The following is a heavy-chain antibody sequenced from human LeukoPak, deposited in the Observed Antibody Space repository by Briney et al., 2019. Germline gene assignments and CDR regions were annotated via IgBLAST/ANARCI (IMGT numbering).Heavy chain of an antibody. V-gene: IGHV4-59*08. CDR1: AGSINSYY. CDR3: ARHGVCSGGSCYGWFDP. J-gene: IGHJ5*02. CDR2: IYYSGST. D-gene: IGHD2-15*01. Sequence: SETLSLTCTVSAGSINSYYWSWIRQPPGKGLEWIGYIYYSGSTNYNPSLKSRVTISVDTSKNQFSLKLSSVTAADTAVYYCARHGVCSGGSCYGWFDPWGQGTLVTVSS.